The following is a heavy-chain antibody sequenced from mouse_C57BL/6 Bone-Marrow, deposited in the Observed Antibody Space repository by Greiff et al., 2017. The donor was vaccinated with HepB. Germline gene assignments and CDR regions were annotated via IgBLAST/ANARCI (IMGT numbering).Heavy chain of an antibody. D-gene: IGHD4-1*01. CDR2: IDPYSGGT. V-gene: IGHV1-72*01. CDR3: TRSANWDWFAY. Sequence: VQLQQPGAELVKPGASVKLSCKASGYTFTSYWMHWVKQRPGRGLEWIGRIDPYSGGTKYNEKFKSKATLTVEQPSSTAYMQLSSLTSDDSAVYYYTRSANWDWFAYWGQGTLVTVSA. CDR1: GYTFTSYW. J-gene: IGHJ3*01.